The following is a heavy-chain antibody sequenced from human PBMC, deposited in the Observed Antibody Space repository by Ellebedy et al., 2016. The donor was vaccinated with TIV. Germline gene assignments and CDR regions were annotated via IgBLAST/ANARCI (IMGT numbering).Heavy chain of an antibody. Sequence: GESLKISCAASGFTFNDYWMGLVRQAPGKGLAWVASIRSDGGVRYYVASVKCRFTISRDDAETAAFLDMNNLSAEDTAIYFCARVGRYPHNWSFDSWGQGTLVTVSS. J-gene: IGHJ4*02. CDR1: GFTFNDYW. V-gene: IGHV3-7*01. D-gene: IGHD5-24*01. CDR2: IRSDGGVR. CDR3: ARVGRYPHNWSFDS.